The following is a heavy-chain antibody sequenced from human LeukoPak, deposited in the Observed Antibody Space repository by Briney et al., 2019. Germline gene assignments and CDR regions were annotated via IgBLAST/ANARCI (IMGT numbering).Heavy chain of an antibody. Sequence: GGSPRLSCAASGFTFTNYAMSWVRQAPGKGLEWVSSINPSSGNTYYADSVKGRFTISGDNSKNTLYLQMNSLRAEDTAVYYCAKEHMAAAVYYFDYWGQGTLVTVSS. CDR2: INPSSGNT. D-gene: IGHD2-15*01. CDR3: AKEHMAAAVYYFDY. CDR1: GFTFTNYA. V-gene: IGHV3-23*01. J-gene: IGHJ4*02.